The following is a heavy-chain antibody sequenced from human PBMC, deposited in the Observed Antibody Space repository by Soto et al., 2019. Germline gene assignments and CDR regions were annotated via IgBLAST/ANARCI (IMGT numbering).Heavy chain of an antibody. J-gene: IGHJ4*02. CDR2: IYNSGNT. CDR1: GGSISGYF. Sequence: QVQLQESGPGLVKPSETLSLTCTVSGGSISGYFWSWIRQPPGKGLQWIGNIYNSGNTNYNPSLMSLVTISVDTPKNQVSLNLTSVTAADTAVYFCAAPPRYWGQGILVAVSS. D-gene: IGHD6-6*01. CDR3: AAPPRY. V-gene: IGHV4-59*01.